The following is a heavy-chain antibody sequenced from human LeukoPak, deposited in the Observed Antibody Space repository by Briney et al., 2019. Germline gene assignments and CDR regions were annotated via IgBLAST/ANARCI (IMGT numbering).Heavy chain of an antibody. CDR2: IRYDGTNK. J-gene: IGHJ4*02. Sequence: HPGGSLRLSCAASEFTFSNYGMHWVRQAPGKGLEWVAFIRYDGTNKYYADSVKGRFTISRDNSKNTLYLQMNSLRAEDTAVYYCAKDTYYDILTGALPSDYWGQGTLVTVSS. CDR3: AKDTYYDILTGALPSDY. D-gene: IGHD3-9*01. CDR1: EFTFSNYG. V-gene: IGHV3-30*02.